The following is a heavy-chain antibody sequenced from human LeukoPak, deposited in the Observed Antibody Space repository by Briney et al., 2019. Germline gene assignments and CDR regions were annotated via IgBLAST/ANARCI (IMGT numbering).Heavy chain of an antibody. CDR2: IYYSGGT. CDR3: ARQLYSSGWYDY. Sequence: SETLSLTCTVSGGSISSYYWSWIRQPPGKGLEWIGYIYYSGGTNYNPSLKSRVTISVDTSKNQFSLKLSSVTAADTAVYYCARQLYSSGWYDYWGQGTLVTVSS. CDR1: GGSISSYY. J-gene: IGHJ4*02. V-gene: IGHV4-59*08. D-gene: IGHD6-19*01.